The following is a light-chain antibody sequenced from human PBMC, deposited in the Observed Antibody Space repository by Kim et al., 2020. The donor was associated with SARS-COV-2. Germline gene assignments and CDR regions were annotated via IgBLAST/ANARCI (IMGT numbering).Light chain of an antibody. V-gene: IGKV3-11*01. CDR3: QQRSNWPLTST. Sequence: EIVLTQSPATLSLSPGERATLSCRASQSVGTYLAWYQQKAGQAPRLLIYDASNRATGIPARFSGSGSGTDFTLTISSLEPEDFAFYYCQQRSNWPLTSTFGQGTKLEL. CDR1: QSVGTY. J-gene: IGKJ2*01. CDR2: DAS.